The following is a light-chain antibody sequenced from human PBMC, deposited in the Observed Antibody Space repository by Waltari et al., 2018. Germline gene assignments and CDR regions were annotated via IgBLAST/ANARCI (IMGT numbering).Light chain of an antibody. Sequence: EIVLTQSPGPLSLSPGERATLSCWASQSVGRSLAWYQQTRGQAPRLLIYGASTRASGIPDRFSGRGYGTDFCLTISRLVPEDFAVYYCQHYVRLPVTFGQGTKVEIK. CDR3: QHYVRLPVT. CDR1: QSVGRS. J-gene: IGKJ1*01. CDR2: GAS. V-gene: IGKV3-20*01.